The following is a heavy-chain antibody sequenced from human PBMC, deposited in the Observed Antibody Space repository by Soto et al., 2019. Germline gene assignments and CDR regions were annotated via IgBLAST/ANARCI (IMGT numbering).Heavy chain of an antibody. CDR1: GFTVSSNY. V-gene: IGHV3-66*01. Sequence: EVQLVESGGGLVQPGGSLRLSCAASGFTVSSNYMSWVRQAPGKGLEWISVIYSGGSTYYADSVKGRFTISRDNSKTTLYLQMNRLRAEDTAVYYCARDMVRGMDVWGQGTTVTVSS. CDR2: IYSGGST. J-gene: IGHJ6*02. D-gene: IGHD3-10*01. CDR3: ARDMVRGMDV.